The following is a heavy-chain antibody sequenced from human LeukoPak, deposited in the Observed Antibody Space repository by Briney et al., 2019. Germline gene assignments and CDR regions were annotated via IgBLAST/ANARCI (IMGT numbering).Heavy chain of an antibody. D-gene: IGHD5-18*01. Sequence: GRSLRLSCAASGFTFSTYGMHWIRQAPGKGLEWVSYISSSGSTIYYADSVKGRFTISRDNAKNSLYLQMNSLRAEDTDVYYCARDSKDTATIDYWGQGTLVTVSS. CDR2: ISSSGSTI. CDR3: ARDSKDTATIDY. V-gene: IGHV3-48*04. J-gene: IGHJ4*02. CDR1: GFTFSTYG.